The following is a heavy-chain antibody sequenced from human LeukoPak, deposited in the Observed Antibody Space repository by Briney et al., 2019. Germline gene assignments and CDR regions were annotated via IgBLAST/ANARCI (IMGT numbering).Heavy chain of an antibody. CDR3: ASLGHAGYYDFWSGYYMPYYMDV. D-gene: IGHD3-3*01. CDR2: INSGGSST. J-gene: IGHJ6*03. CDR1: GFTFSSYG. Sequence: GGSLRLSCAASGFTFSSYGMNWVRQAPGKGLVWVSRINSGGSSTSYADSVKGRFTISRDNAKNTLYLQMNSLRAEDTAVYYCASLGHAGYYDFWSGYYMPYYMDVWGKGTTVTVSS. V-gene: IGHV3-74*01.